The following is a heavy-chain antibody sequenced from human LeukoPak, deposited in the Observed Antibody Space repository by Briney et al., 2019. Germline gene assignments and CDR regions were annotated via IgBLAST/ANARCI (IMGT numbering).Heavy chain of an antibody. V-gene: IGHV4-34*01. J-gene: IGHJ5*02. CDR2: INHSGST. CDR1: GGSFSGYY. D-gene: IGHD5-12*01. CDR3: ARVYRRLRSPSQPGYNWFDP. Sequence: SETLSLTCAVYGGSFSGYYWSWIRQPLGKGLEWIGEINHSGSTNYNPSLKSRVTISVDTSKNQFSLKLSSVTAADTAVYYCARVYRRLRSPSQPGYNWFDPWGQGTLVTVSS.